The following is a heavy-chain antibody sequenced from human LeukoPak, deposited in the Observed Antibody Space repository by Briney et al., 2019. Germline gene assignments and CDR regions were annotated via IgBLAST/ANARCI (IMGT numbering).Heavy chain of an antibody. CDR3: AKRGEDYYGSGSYPDY. D-gene: IGHD3-10*01. J-gene: IGHJ4*02. CDR1: GFTFSSYG. Sequence: GGSLRLSCATSGFTFSSYGMHWVRQAPGKGLEWVAVISYDGSNRFYADSVKGRFTISRDNSKNTLYLQMNSLRAEDTAVYYCAKRGEDYYGSGSYPDYWGQGTLVTVSS. V-gene: IGHV3-30*18. CDR2: ISYDGSNR.